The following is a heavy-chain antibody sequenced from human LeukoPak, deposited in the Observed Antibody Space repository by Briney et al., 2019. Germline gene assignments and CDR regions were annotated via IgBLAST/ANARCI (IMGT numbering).Heavy chain of an antibody. J-gene: IGHJ6*01. D-gene: IGHD1-26*01. CDR3: AKMKGHPLPKYYMDV. Sequence: GSLRPPCAAPGFPFRGFAMSLGRRTPGKGVEGVSGISGSGDNTLYADSVKGRFTISRDNSKNTLYLEMNSLRAEDTAIYYCAKMKGHPLPKYYMDVWGQGTTVTVSS. CDR2: ISGSGDNT. CDR1: GFPFRGFA. V-gene: IGHV3-23*01.